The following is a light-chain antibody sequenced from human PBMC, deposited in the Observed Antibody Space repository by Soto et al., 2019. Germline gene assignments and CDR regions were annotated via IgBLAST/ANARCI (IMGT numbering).Light chain of an antibody. CDR3: QQYNSYSPT. CDR1: QSVSSSY. V-gene: IGKV3-20*01. J-gene: IGKJ1*01. Sequence: EMVMTQSPPTLSVSPGEGATLSCRASQSVSSSYLAWYQQKPGQAPRLLIYGASSRATGIPDRFSGSGSGTEFILTISSLQPDDFATYYCQQYNSYSPTFGQGTKVDIK. CDR2: GAS.